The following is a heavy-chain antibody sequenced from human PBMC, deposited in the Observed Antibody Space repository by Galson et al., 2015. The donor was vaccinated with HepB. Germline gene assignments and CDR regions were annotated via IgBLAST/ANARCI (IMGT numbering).Heavy chain of an antibody. CDR3: ARDSYGDYTYYFDY. J-gene: IGHJ4*02. Sequence: SLRLSCAASGFTFSSYGMHWVRQAPGKGLEWVAVIWYDGSNKYYADSVKGRFTISRDNSKNTLYLQMNSLRAEDTAVYYCARDSYGDYTYYFDYWGQGTLVTVSS. CDR2: IWYDGSNK. V-gene: IGHV3-33*01. D-gene: IGHD4-17*01. CDR1: GFTFSSYG.